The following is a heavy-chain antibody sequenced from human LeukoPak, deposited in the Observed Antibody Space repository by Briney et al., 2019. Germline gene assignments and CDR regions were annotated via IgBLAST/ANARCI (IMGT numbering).Heavy chain of an antibody. CDR3: ARAYGEEYYYGMDV. J-gene: IGHJ6*02. D-gene: IGHD4-17*01. CDR2: IYYSGST. Sequence: SETLSLTSTVSGGSISSSSYYWGWIRQPPGKGLEWIGSIYYSGSTYYNPSLKSRVTISVDTSKNQFSLKLSSVTAADTAVYYCARAYGEEYYYGMDVWGQGTTVTVSS. CDR1: GGSISSSSYY. V-gene: IGHV4-39*07.